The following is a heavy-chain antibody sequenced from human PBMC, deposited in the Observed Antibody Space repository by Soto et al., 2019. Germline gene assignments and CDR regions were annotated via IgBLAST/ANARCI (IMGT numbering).Heavy chain of an antibody. V-gene: IGHV4-59*01. CDR2: IYHSGST. Sequence: SETLSLTCTASGGSTSNYYWSWIRQPPGKGLEWIGYIYHSGSTNYNPSLKSRVTISIDTSKNQFSMKLSSVTTADTAVYYCARDHHYYDSSGYNWFDPWGQGTLVTVSS. CDR3: ARDHHYYDSSGYNWFDP. D-gene: IGHD3-22*01. CDR1: GGSTSNYY. J-gene: IGHJ5*02.